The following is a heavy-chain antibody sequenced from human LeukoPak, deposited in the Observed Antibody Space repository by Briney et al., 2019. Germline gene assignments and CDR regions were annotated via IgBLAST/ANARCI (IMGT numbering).Heavy chain of an antibody. J-gene: IGHJ4*02. CDR3: AKGYFGSGSYYNPYFDY. CDR2: ITNGGTA. CDR1: GFTFKSYA. V-gene: IGHV3-23*01. Sequence: GGSLRLSCVASGFTFKSYAMNWVRQAPGKGLEWVSGITNGGTAHYGDSVNGRFTISRDNSKSSLYLQMNALSAEDTAVYYCAKGYFGSGSYYNPYFDYWGQGTLVTVSS. D-gene: IGHD3-10*01.